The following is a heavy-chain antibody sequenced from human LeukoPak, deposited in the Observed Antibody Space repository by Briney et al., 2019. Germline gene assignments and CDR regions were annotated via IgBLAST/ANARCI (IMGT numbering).Heavy chain of an antibody. J-gene: IGHJ6*03. D-gene: IGHD6-13*01. Sequence: GGSLRLSCAASGFTFSSYGMHWVRQAPGKGLEWVANIKQDGSEKYYVDSVKGRFTISRDNAKNSLYLQMNSLRAEDTAVYYCARDLESSSWYGYYYYMDVWGKGTTATVSS. CDR2: IKQDGSEK. V-gene: IGHV3-7*01. CDR3: ARDLESSSWYGYYYYMDV. CDR1: GFTFSSYG.